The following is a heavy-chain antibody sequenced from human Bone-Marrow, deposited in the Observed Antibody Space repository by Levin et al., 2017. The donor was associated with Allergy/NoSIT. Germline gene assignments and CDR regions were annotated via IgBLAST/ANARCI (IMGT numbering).Heavy chain of an antibody. CDR2: IYSGGDT. J-gene: IGHJ4*02. CDR1: GFTVSRNY. V-gene: IGHV3-66*01. CDR3: ARNVVGTAAGTP. D-gene: IGHD6-13*01. Sequence: GESLKISCAASGFTVSRNYMSWVRQAPGKGLEWVSLIYSGGDTQYADSVKGRFTISRDNSKNTLYLQMNSLRVDDTAVYYCARNVVGTAAGTPWGQGTLVAVSS.